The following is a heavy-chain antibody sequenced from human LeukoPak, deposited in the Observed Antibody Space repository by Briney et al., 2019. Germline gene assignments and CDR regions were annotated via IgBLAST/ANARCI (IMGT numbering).Heavy chain of an antibody. V-gene: IGHV1-69*15. J-gene: IGHJ4*02. D-gene: IGHD1-26*01. Sequence: SVKVSCKTSGGTFTSYAITWVRQAPGQGLEWMGKIIPISGTTNYAQKFQGRVTFTADESTSTAYMELSSLRSEDTALYYCAGEGARSFAHWGQGTLVTVSS. CDR2: IIPISGTT. CDR3: AGEGARSFAH. CDR1: GGTFTSYA.